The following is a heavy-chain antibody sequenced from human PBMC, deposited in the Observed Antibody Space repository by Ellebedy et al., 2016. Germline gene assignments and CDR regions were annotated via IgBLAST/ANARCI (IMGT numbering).Heavy chain of an antibody. CDR2: ISAYNGNT. CDR1: GYTFTSYG. D-gene: IGHD4-17*01. V-gene: IGHV1-18*01. J-gene: IGHJ6*03. Sequence: ASVKVSXXASGYTFTSYGISWVRQAPGQGLEWMGWISAYNGNTNYAQKLQGRVTMTTDTSTSTAYMELRSLRSNDTAVYYCARTATVTIGPYLYYYYMDVWGKGTTVTVSS. CDR3: ARTATVTIGPYLYYYYMDV.